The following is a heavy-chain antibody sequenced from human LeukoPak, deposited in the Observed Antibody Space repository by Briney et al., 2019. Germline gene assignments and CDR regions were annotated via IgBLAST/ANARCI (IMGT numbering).Heavy chain of an antibody. J-gene: IGHJ4*02. CDR1: GFTFSDYY. D-gene: IGHD3-10*01. CDR2: LSSSSSYT. Sequence: RGSLRLSCVASGFTFSDYYMSWIRQAPGKGLEWVSYLSSSSSYTNYADSVKGRFTISRDNAKNSLYLQMNSLRAEDTAVYYCAREDIDYYGSGSYYMAPFDYWGQGTLVTVSS. CDR3: AREDIDYYGSGSYYMAPFDY. V-gene: IGHV3-11*06.